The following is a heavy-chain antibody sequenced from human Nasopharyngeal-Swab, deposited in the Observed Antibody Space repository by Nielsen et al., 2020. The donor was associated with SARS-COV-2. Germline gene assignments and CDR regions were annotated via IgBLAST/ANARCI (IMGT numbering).Heavy chain of an antibody. V-gene: IGHV3-11*01. Sequence: GGSLRLSCVASGLTFSDYYMSWIRQAPGKGLEWVSYMSNSGSTIYYADSVKGRFTISRDNAKSSLYLQMNSLRAGDTALFFCAKDGGGWLTSGWYYFDFWGQGSQVTVSS. CDR3: AKDGGGWLTSGWYYFDF. CDR2: MSNSGSTI. J-gene: IGHJ4*02. D-gene: IGHD6-19*01. CDR1: GLTFSDYY.